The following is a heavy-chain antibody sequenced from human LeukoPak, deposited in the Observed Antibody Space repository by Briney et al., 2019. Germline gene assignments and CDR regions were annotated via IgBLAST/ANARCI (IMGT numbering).Heavy chain of an antibody. D-gene: IGHD3-22*01. CDR2: ISGSGGST. J-gene: IGHJ4*02. CDR1: GFTFSSYA. CDR3: AKDGGSGYYYFDY. Sequence: GGSLRLSCATSGFTFSSYAMSWVRQAPGKGLEWVSAISGSGGSTYYADSVKGRFTISRDNSKNTLYVQMNSLRAEDTAVYYCAKDGGSGYYYFDYWGQGTLVTVSS. V-gene: IGHV3-23*01.